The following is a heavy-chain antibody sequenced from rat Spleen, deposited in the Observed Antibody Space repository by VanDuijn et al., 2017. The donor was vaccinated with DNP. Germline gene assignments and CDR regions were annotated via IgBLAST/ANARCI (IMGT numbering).Heavy chain of an antibody. CDR2: ISYSGST. CDR3: ARGENNYIYWYFDF. J-gene: IGHJ1*01. V-gene: IGHV3-1*01. D-gene: IGHD1-10*01. Sequence: VQLQEPGPGLVKPSLSPSLTCSVTGYSITSNYSAWFRTFPGNKMEWMGFISYSGSTSYTPSLKSRISITRDTSKNQFFLQLNSVTTEDTATYYCARGENNYIYWYFDFWGPGTMVTVSS. CDR1: GYSITSNY.